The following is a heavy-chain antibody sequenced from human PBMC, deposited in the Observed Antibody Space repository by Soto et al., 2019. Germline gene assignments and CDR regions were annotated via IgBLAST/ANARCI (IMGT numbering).Heavy chain of an antibody. CDR3: ARGGEPLGYYGLDV. CDR1: GGSVRSGNHF. Sequence: QVQVQESSPGLLKASETLSLTCSVSGGSVRSGNHFWNWIRQPPGRRLEWLGYMYYTGVTNYNPSLKSRVSMSVDTSKDQFSLNLTSLTAADTAVYYCARGGEPLGYYGLDVWGQGTTVTVSS. V-gene: IGHV4-61*01. J-gene: IGHJ6*02. CDR2: MYYTGVT.